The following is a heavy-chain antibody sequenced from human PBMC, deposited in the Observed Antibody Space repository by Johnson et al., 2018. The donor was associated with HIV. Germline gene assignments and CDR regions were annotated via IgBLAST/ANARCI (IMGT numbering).Heavy chain of an antibody. V-gene: IGHV3-53*01. J-gene: IGHJ3*02. Sequence: VQLVESGGGLIQPGGSLRLSCAASGFTVSSNYMSWVRQAPGKGLEWVSVIYSGGSTYYADPVKGRFTISRANSKNTLYLQMNSLRAEDTAVYYCAREGGYSGYEGVGHTNDAFDIWGQGTMVTVSS. CDR3: AREGGYSGYEGVGHTNDAFDI. CDR1: GFTVSSNY. D-gene: IGHD5-12*01. CDR2: IYSGGST.